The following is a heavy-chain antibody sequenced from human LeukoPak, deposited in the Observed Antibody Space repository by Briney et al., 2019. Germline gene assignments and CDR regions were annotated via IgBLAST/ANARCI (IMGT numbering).Heavy chain of an antibody. J-gene: IGHJ3*02. D-gene: IGHD2-2*01. CDR1: GFTFSSSA. Sequence: GGSLRLSCAASGFTFSSSAMAWVRQAPGKGLEWVSLISGSGGSTYYADSVKGRFTISRDNAKNSLYLQMNSLRVEDTAVYYCTSRYCTTTNCYSFDNWGHGTLVTVSS. CDR2: ISGSGGST. V-gene: IGHV3-23*01. CDR3: TSRYCTTTNCYSFDN.